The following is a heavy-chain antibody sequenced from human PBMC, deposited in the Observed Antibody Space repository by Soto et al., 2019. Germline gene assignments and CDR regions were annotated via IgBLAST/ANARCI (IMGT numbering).Heavy chain of an antibody. D-gene: IGHD3-10*02. CDR1: GFTFSSYG. V-gene: IGHV3-33*01. J-gene: IGHJ4*02. Sequence: QVQLVESGGGVVQPGRSLRLSCAASGFTFSSYGMHWVRQAPGKGLEWVAVIWYDGSNKYYANSVKGRFTISRDNSKNPLYLQMNSLRAEDTAVYYCPRIAMFNSFDYLGQGTLVTVSS. CDR2: IWYDGSNK. CDR3: PRIAMFNSFDY.